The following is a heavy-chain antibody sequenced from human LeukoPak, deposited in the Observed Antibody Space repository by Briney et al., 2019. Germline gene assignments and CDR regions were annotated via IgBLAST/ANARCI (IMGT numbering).Heavy chain of an antibody. J-gene: IGHJ4*02. CDR1: GFTFSSYW. CDR3: AKELTAGPYFDY. V-gene: IGHV3-30*02. Sequence: QPGGSLRLSCAASGFTFSSYWMSWVRQAPGKGLEWVAFIRYDGSNKYYADSVKGRFTISRDNSKNTLYLQMNSLRAEDTAVYYCAKELTAGPYFDYWGQGTLVIVSS. CDR2: IRYDGSNK. D-gene: IGHD6-19*01.